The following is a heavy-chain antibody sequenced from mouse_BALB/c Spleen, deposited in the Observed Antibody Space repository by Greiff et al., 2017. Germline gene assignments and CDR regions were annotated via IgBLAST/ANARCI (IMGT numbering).Heavy chain of an antibody. CDR1: GFTFSSYA. CDR3: ARGVGTVEDY. Sequence: EVHLVESGGGLVKPGGSLKLSCAASGFTFSSYAMSWVRQTPEKRLEWVASISSGGSTYYPDSVKGRFTISRDNARNILYLQMSSLRSEDTAMYYCARGVGTVEDYWGQGTTLTVSS. V-gene: IGHV5-6-5*01. J-gene: IGHJ2*01. CDR2: ISSGGST. D-gene: IGHD1-1*01.